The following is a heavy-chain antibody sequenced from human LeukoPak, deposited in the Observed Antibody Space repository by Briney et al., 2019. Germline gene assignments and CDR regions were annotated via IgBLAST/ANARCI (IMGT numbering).Heavy chain of an antibody. CDR1: GFTFSSYD. CDR3: ARGRLRDGYNSVDY. V-gene: IGHV3-13*01. D-gene: IGHD5-24*01. Sequence: GGSLRLSCAASGFTFSSYDMHWVRQATGKGLEWVSAIGTAGDTYYPGSVKGRFTISRENAKNSLYLQMNSLRAGDTAVYSCARGRLRDGYNSVDYWGQGTLVTVSS. J-gene: IGHJ4*02. CDR2: IGTAGDT.